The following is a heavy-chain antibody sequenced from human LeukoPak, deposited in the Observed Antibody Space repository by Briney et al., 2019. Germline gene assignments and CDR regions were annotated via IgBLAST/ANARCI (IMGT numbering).Heavy chain of an antibody. CDR3: TKDIAYSNLSGGPFDI. CDR2: ISWNSGSI. D-gene: IGHD1-26*01. CDR1: GFTFDDYA. J-gene: IGHJ3*02. Sequence: GGSLRLSCAASGFTFDDYAMHWVRQAPGKGLEWVSGISWNSGSIGYADSVKGRFTISRDNAKNSLYMQMNGLRAEDMALYYCTKDIAYSNLSGGPFDIWGQGTMVTVSS. V-gene: IGHV3-9*03.